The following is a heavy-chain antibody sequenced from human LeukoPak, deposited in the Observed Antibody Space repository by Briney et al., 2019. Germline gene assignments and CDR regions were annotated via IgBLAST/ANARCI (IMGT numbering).Heavy chain of an antibody. V-gene: IGHV1-2*02. CDR2: INPNSGGT. J-gene: IGHJ4*02. CDR1: GYPFTGYY. Sequence: ASVKVSCKASGYPFTGYYMHWVRQAPGQGLEWMGWINPNSGGTNYAQKFQGRVTMTRDTSISTAYMELSRLRSDDTAVYYCARGESSGYYRDYWGQGTLVTVSS. D-gene: IGHD3-22*01. CDR3: ARGESSGYYRDY.